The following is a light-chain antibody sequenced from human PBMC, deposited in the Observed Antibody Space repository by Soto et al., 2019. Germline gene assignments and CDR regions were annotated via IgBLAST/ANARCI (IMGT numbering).Light chain of an antibody. J-gene: IGKJ1*01. V-gene: IGKV3-20*01. CDR2: AAS. CDR1: QSVSDSY. CDR3: QQDVSSPWT. Sequence: EIVLTQSPGTLSLSPGERATLSCRASQSVSDSYLAWYQQKPGQAPRLLIYAASSRATGIPDRFSGSGSGTDFTLTISRLEPEDFAVYYCQQDVSSPWTFGQGTKVEIK.